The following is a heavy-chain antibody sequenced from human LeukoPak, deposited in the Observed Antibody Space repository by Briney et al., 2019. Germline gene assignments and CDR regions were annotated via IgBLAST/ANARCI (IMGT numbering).Heavy chain of an antibody. CDR2: IYNSGST. J-gene: IGHJ6*02. D-gene: IGHD2-2*02. CDR3: ARLGGYCTSNRCYTDYHYGLDV. CDR1: GGSISSYY. V-gene: IGHV4-59*08. Sequence: PSETLSLTCTVSGGSISSYYWSWIRQPPGKGLEWIGYIYNSGSTNYNPSLKSRVTISVDTSKNQFSLKLRSVTAADTAVYYCARLGGYCTSNRCYTDYHYGLDVWGQGTTVTVSS.